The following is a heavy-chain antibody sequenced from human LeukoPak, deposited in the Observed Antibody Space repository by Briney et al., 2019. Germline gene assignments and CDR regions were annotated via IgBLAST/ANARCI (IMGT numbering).Heavy chain of an antibody. V-gene: IGHV3-30*04. D-gene: IGHD3-10*01. J-gene: IGHJ4*02. CDR2: ISYDGSNK. CDR1: GFTFSSYA. Sequence: GGSLRLSCAASGFTFSSYAMHWLRQAPGKGLEWVAVISYDGSNKYYADSVKGRFTISRDNSKNTLYMQMNSLRAEDTAVYYCARDGNYGSYFDYWGQGTLVTVSS. CDR3: ARDGNYGSYFDY.